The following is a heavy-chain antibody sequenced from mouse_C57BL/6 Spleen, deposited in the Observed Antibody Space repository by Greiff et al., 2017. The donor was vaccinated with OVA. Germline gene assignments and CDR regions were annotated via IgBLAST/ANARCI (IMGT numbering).Heavy chain of an antibody. J-gene: IGHJ3*01. CDR2: ISSGGDYI. CDR3: TRDNHYSNSAWFAY. Sequence: EVQLVESGEGLVKPGGSLKLSCAASGFTFSSYAMSWVRQTPEKRLEWVAYISSGGDYIYYADTVKGRFTISRDNARNTLYLQMSSLKSEDTAMYYCTRDNHYSNSAWFAYWGQGTLVTVSA. V-gene: IGHV5-9-1*02. D-gene: IGHD2-5*01. CDR1: GFTFSSYA.